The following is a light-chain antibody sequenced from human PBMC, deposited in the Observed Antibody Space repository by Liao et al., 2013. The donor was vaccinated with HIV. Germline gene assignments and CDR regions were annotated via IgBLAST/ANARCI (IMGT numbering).Light chain of an antibody. CDR2: YDR. V-gene: IGLV3-21*01. Sequence: SYVVTQPPSVSVAPGKAARIPCGGNNIGSKSVHWYQQKPGQAPVLVIYYDRDRPSGIPERFSGSNSGNTATLTISGVEAGDEADYYCQVWDSNYDHPYVFGTGTKVTVL. CDR3: QVWDSNYDHPYV. J-gene: IGLJ1*01. CDR1: NIGSKS.